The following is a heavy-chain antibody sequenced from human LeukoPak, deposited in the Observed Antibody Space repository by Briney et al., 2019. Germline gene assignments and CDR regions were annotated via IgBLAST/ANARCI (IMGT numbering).Heavy chain of an antibody. CDR1: GYTFTGYY. D-gene: IGHD3-22*01. CDR2: INPNSGGT. J-gene: IGHJ4*02. Sequence: ASVKVSCKASGYTFTGYYMHWVRQAPGQGLEWMGWINPNSGGTSYAQKFQGRVTMTRDTSISTAYMELSRLRSDDTAVYYCARDIYYDSSGYGPVNFDYWGQGTLVTVSS. V-gene: IGHV1-2*02. CDR3: ARDIYYDSSGYGPVNFDY.